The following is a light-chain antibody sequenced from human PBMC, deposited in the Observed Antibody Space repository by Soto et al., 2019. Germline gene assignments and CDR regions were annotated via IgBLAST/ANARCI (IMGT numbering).Light chain of an antibody. CDR1: QNIFSY. V-gene: IGKV1-39*01. J-gene: IGKJ1*01. Sequence: DIQMTQSPSSLSASVVDGVTITCRASQNIFSYLNWYQQKPGKATKLLLFAASSLQSGVHSRFSGSRSGQDFNLNISSLQTEDCATYYCQKSYSSPPTFGQGTKG. CDR3: QKSYSSPPT. CDR2: AAS.